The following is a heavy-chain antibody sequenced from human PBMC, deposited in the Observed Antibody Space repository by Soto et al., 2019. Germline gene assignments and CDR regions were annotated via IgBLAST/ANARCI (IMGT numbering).Heavy chain of an antibody. Sequence: GGSLRLSCAASGFTCSSYDMSWVRQAPGKGLEWVSTILVAGSTHYTDSVKGRFTISRDISKDTGSLQMNSLKAGDTAVYYWAKATATGGGAFDICSHGTVVT. CDR3: AKATATGGGAFDI. V-gene: IGHV3-23*01. CDR1: GFTCSSYD. CDR2: ILVAGST. J-gene: IGHJ3*02. D-gene: IGHD1-1*01.